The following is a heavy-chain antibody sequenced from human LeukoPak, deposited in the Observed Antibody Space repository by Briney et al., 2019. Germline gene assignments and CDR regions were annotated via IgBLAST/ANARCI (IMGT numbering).Heavy chain of an antibody. V-gene: IGHV1-69*13. D-gene: IGHD5-12*01. J-gene: IGHJ4*02. CDR1: GGTFSSYA. CDR3: ARGYSGYDLRY. CDR2: IIPIFGTA. Sequence: SVKVSCKASGGTFSSYAISWVRQAPGQGLEWMGGIIPIFGTANYAQKFQGRVTITADESTSTAYMELSSQRSEDTAVYYRARGYSGYDLRYWGQGTLVTVSS.